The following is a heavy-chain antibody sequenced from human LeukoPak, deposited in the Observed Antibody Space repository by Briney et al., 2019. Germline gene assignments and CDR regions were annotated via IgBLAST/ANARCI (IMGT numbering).Heavy chain of an antibody. D-gene: IGHD3-16*01. CDR2: IYHSGST. Sequence: SETLSLTCAVSGGSISSSNWWSWVRQPPGKGLEWIGEIYHSGSTSYNPSLKSRVTISVDKSKNQFSLKLSSVTAEDTAVYYCAKLGGGGILSDYWGQGTLVTVSS. CDR1: GGSISSSNW. CDR3: AKLGGGGILSDY. J-gene: IGHJ4*02. V-gene: IGHV4-4*02.